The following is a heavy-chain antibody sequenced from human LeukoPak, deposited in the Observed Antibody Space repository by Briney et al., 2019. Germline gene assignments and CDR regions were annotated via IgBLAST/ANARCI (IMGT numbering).Heavy chain of an antibody. J-gene: IGHJ4*02. D-gene: IGHD3-10*01. CDR2: FDPEDGET. Sequence: APVKVSCKVSGYTLTELSMHWVRQAPGKGLEWMGGFDPEDGETIYAQKFQGRVTMTEDTSTDTAYMELSSLRSEDTAVYYCATGRIWFGDFDYWGQGTLVTVSS. CDR1: GYTLTELS. CDR3: ATGRIWFGDFDY. V-gene: IGHV1-24*01.